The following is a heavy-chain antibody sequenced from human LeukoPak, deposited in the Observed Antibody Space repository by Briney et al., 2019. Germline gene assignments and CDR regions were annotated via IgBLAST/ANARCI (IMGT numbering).Heavy chain of an antibody. V-gene: IGHV1-2*02. J-gene: IGHJ4*02. D-gene: IGHD6-19*01. Sequence: ASVKVSCKASGYTFTGYYMHWVRQAPGQGLEWMGWINPNSGGTNYAQKFQGRVTMTRDTSTSTVYMELSSLRSEDTAVYYCAREDSSGWYPGVWGQGTLVTVSS. CDR1: GYTFTGYY. CDR3: AREDSSGWYPGV. CDR2: INPNSGGT.